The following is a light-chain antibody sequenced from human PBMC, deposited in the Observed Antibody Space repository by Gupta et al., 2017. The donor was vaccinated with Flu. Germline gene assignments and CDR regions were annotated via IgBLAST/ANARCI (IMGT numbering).Light chain of an antibody. V-gene: IGKV3D-15*01. Sequence: VTLSVSPGERASLCCRASQSNSSDVVCYQHKPGEDPRLRINGASSRAPGIPPRFSGSRSGTEYTRIISSLESEDVVVDFCHKYYEGRPWTFGQGTKVEIK. CDR1: QSNSSD. J-gene: IGKJ1*01. CDR3: HKYYEGRPWT. CDR2: GAS.